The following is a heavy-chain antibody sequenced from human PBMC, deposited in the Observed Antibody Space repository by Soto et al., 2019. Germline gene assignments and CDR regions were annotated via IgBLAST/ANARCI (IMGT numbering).Heavy chain of an antibody. CDR1: GYTLTELS. J-gene: IGHJ1*01. Sequence: ASVKVSCKVSGYTLTELSMHWVRQAPGKGLEWMGGFDPEDGETIYAQKFQGRVTMTEDTSTDTAYMELSSLRSEDTAVYYCATGCSGGSCYSGLQHWGQGTLVTSPQ. D-gene: IGHD2-15*01. V-gene: IGHV1-24*01. CDR2: FDPEDGET. CDR3: ATGCSGGSCYSGLQH.